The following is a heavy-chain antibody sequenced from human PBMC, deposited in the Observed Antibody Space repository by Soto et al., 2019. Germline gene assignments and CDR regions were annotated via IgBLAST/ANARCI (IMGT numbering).Heavy chain of an antibody. CDR2: IFYSGST. V-gene: IGHV4-30-4*01. CDR3: TRGNYGGNSELDY. Sequence: SETLSLTCTVSGGSISSGNYYWSWIRQPPGKGLEWTGYIFYSGSTYYNPSLKSRVSISVDTSKNQFSLKLSSVTAADTAVYYCTRGNYGGNSELDYWGQGTLVTVSS. CDR1: GGSISSGNYY. D-gene: IGHD4-17*01. J-gene: IGHJ4*02.